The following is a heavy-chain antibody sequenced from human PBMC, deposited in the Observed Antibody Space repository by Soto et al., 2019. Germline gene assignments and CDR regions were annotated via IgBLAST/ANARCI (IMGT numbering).Heavy chain of an antibody. D-gene: IGHD2-21*02. V-gene: IGHV3-49*03. CDR2: IRSKAYGGTT. CDR1: GFTFGDYA. Sequence: LRLSCTASGFTFGDYAMSWFRQAPGKGLEWVGFIRSKAYGGTTEYAASVKGRFTISRDDSKSIAYLQMNSLKTEDTAVYYCTRVMKCGGDCYLDYFDYWGQGTLVTVSS. J-gene: IGHJ4*02. CDR3: TRVMKCGGDCYLDYFDY.